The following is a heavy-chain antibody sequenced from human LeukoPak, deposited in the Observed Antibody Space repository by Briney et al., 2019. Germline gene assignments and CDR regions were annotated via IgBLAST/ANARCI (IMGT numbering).Heavy chain of an antibody. J-gene: IGHJ6*02. CDR3: ASYLMTRTYDRSGYYQLDYYGMDV. D-gene: IGHD3-22*01. Sequence: SQTLSLTCTVSGGSISSGDYYWSWIRQPPGKGLEWIGYIYYSGSTYYNPSLKSRVTISVDTSKNQFSLKLSSVTAADTAVYYCASYLMTRTYDRSGYYQLDYYGMDVWGQGTTVTVSS. CDR2: IYYSGST. CDR1: GGSISSGDYY. V-gene: IGHV4-30-4*01.